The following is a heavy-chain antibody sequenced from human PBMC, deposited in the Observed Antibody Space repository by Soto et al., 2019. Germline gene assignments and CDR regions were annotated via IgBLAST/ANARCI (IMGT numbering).Heavy chain of an antibody. D-gene: IGHD2-15*01. Sequence: PXESLKISCKTSGSSLISYWVAWVRQLPGKGLEWMGTFYPGDSTSTYSPSFQGQVTISVDTSITTAYLQLNSLKASDTAMYYCARIIGYCRNNDCSWTFDVWGQGTMVTVSS. J-gene: IGHJ3*01. V-gene: IGHV5-51*01. CDR1: GSSLISYW. CDR2: FYPGDSTS. CDR3: ARIIGYCRNNDCSWTFDV.